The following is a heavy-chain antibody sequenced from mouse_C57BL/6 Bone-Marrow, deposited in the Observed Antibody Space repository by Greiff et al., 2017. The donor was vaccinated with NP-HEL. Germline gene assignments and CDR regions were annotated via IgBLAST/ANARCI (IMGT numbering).Heavy chain of an antibody. D-gene: IGHD2-4*01. J-gene: IGHJ4*01. CDR1: GFNIKDDY. Sequence: VQLQQSGAELVRPGASVKLSCTASGFNIKDDYMHWVKQRPEQGLEWIGWIDPENGDTEYASKFQGKATITADTSSNTAYLQLSSPTSEDTAVYYCTVYYDYDYAMDYWGQGTSVTVSS. CDR3: TVYYDYDYAMDY. CDR2: IDPENGDT. V-gene: IGHV14-4*01.